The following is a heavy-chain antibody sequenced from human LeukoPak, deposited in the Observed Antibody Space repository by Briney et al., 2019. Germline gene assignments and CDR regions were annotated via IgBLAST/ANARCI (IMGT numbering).Heavy chain of an antibody. Sequence: GASVKVSCKASGYTFTSYGISWVRQAPGQGLEWMGWISAYNGNTNYAQKLQGRVTMTTDTSTSTAYMELRSLRAEDTAVYYCARDRIFEGWPDYYYYMDVWGKGTTVTVSS. CDR2: ISAYNGNT. D-gene: IGHD3-3*01. CDR3: ARDRIFEGWPDYYYYMDV. CDR1: GYTFTSYG. J-gene: IGHJ6*03. V-gene: IGHV1-18*01.